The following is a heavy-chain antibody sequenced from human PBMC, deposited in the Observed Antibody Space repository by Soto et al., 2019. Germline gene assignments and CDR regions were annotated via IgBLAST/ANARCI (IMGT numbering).Heavy chain of an antibody. D-gene: IGHD2-8*01. CDR3: AKDTSRYCTNGVCYTLDY. CDR1: GFTFSSYA. CDR2: ISGSGGST. V-gene: IGHV3-23*01. Sequence: GGSLRLSCAASGFTFSSYAMSWVRQAPGKGLEWVSAISGSGGSTYYADSVKGRFTISRDNSKNTLYLQMNSLRAEDTAVYYCAKDTSRYCTNGVCYTLDYWGQGTLVTVSS. J-gene: IGHJ4*02.